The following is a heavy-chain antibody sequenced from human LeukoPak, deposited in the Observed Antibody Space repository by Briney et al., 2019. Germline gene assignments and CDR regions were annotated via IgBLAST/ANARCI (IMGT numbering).Heavy chain of an antibody. CDR3: ATAHSGWYNY. J-gene: IGHJ4*02. CDR2: FDPEDGET. D-gene: IGHD6-19*01. V-gene: IGHV1-24*01. CDR1: GCTLTELS. Sequence: GSSVTVSCKVPGCTLTELSMHWLRQAPGKGRAGMGGFDPEDGETIYAQKFQGRVTMTEDTSTETAYMELSSLRSEDTAVYYCATAHSGWYNYWGQGTLVTVSS.